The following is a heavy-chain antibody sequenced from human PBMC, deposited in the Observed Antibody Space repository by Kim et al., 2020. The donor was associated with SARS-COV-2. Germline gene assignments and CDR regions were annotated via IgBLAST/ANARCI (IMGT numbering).Heavy chain of an antibody. CDR3: ARDNGGYYFDY. Sequence: KASGYTFISYYIHWVRQAPGQGLEWMGVISPSAGTTTYAQKFHGRVTVTRDTSTSTVYMELSSLRSEDTALYYCARDNGGYYFDYWGQGILAT. V-gene: IGHV1-46*01. CDR2: ISPSAGTT. D-gene: IGHD2-8*01. J-gene: IGHJ4*02. CDR1: GYTFISYY.